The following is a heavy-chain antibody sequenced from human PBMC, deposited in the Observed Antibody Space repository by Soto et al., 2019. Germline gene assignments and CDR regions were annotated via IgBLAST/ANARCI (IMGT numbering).Heavy chain of an antibody. J-gene: IGHJ4*02. CDR2: IYYRGNA. CDR3: ARLEGLATISYYFDF. D-gene: IGHD3-9*01. V-gene: IGHV4-39*01. CDR1: DDSINSDKYY. Sequence: QLQLQESGPGLVKPSETLSLTCSVSDDSINSDKYYWGWIRQPPGKGLEWIGSIYYRGNAYYNPSLQPRVTISLDKSKGQFALKLNSLPAPYSAVYFCARLEGLATISYYFDFWGPGALVTVSS.